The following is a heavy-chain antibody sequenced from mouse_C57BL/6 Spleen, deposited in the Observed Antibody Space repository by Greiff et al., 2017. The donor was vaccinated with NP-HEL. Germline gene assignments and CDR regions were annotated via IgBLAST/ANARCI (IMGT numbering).Heavy chain of an antibody. CDR2: IYPGRGNT. D-gene: IGHD1-1*01. V-gene: IGHV1-76*01. CDR1: GYTFTDYY. J-gene: IGHJ4*01. CDR3: ARCYYGSSYDYYAMYY. Sequence: QVQLQQSGAELVRPGASVKLSCKASGYTFTDYYINWVKQRPGQGLEWIARIYPGRGNTYYNEKFKGKATLTAEKSSRTAYMQLSSLTSEDSAVYFCARCYYGSSYDYYAMYYWGQGTSVTVSS.